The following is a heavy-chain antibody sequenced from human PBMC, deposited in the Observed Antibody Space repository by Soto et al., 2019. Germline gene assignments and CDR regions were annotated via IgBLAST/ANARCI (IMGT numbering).Heavy chain of an antibody. V-gene: IGHV3-21*01. CDR1: GFMFSAYT. CDR2: ITSNSDHI. J-gene: IGHJ4*02. CDR3: ATPYYYNH. Sequence: GGSLRLSCAASGFMFSAYTMSWVRQAPGKGLEWLSSITSNSDHIDYADSVRGQFTVSRDNARKSLYLQMDSLGAEDTGVYYCATPYYYNHWGPGTLVTVSS.